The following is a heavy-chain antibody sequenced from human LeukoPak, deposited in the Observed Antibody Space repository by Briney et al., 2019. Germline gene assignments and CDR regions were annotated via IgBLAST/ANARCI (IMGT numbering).Heavy chain of an antibody. CDR3: ARTGYGRFDY. Sequence: PGGSLRLSCAASGFTFSSYAMHWVRQAPGKGLEWVAVISYDGSNKYYADSVKGRFTISRDNSKNTLYLQVNSLRAEDTAVYYCARTGYGRFDYWGQGTLVTVSS. V-gene: IGHV3-30*03. J-gene: IGHJ4*02. CDR1: GFTFSSYA. CDR2: ISYDGSNK. D-gene: IGHD6-13*01.